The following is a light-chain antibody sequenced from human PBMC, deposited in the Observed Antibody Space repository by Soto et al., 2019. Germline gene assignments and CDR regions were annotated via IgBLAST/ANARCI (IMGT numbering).Light chain of an antibody. CDR1: QSVSDN. J-gene: IGKJ4*01. Sequence: EIVLTQSAATLPVARGEIVTRSCRARQSVSDNVAWYQQKPGQAPRLLIYGASIRATDIPARFSGSGSGTEFSLTISSLQSEDFAVYYCQQYNDWPLTFGGGTKVEIK. V-gene: IGKV3D-15*01. CDR3: QQYNDWPLT. CDR2: GAS.